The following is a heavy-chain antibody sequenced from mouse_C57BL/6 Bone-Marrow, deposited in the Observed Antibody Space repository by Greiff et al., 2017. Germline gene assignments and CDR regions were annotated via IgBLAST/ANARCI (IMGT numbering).Heavy chain of an antibody. V-gene: IGHV1-69*01. Sequence: QVQLQQPGAELVMPGASVKLSCKASGYTFTSYWMHWVKQRPGQGLEWIGEIDPSDSYTNYNQKFKGKSTLTVDKSSSTAYMQLSSLTSEDSAVYYCARLREYYYGSRDYWGQGTTLTVSS. D-gene: IGHD1-1*01. CDR3: ARLREYYYGSRDY. J-gene: IGHJ2*01. CDR1: GYTFTSYW. CDR2: IDPSDSYT.